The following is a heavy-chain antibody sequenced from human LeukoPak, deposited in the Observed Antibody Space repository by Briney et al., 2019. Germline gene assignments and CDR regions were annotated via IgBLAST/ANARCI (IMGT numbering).Heavy chain of an antibody. J-gene: IGHJ4*02. D-gene: IGHD6-13*01. CDR2: ISSSGSTI. CDR1: GFTFTTYE. V-gene: IGHV3-48*03. Sequence: GGSLRLSCAASGFTFTTYEMNWVRQAPGKGLEWVSYISSSGSTIYYADSVKGRFTISRDNAKNSLYLQMNSLRAEDTAVYYCARFSARVLSSPYYFDYWGQGTLVTVSS. CDR3: ARFSARVLSSPYYFDY.